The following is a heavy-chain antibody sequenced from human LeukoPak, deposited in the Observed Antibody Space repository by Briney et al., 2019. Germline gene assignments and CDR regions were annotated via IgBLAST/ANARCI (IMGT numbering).Heavy chain of an antibody. CDR1: EFTVSRNY. D-gene: IGHD5-24*01. Sequence: GGSLRLSCTASEFTVSRNYMLWVRQAPGKGLEWVSLIFSNGDTHYADSVKGRFTISRDTSKNTVSLQVNSLRVEDTAMYYCTRDQMNYWGQGTLVTVSS. V-gene: IGHV3-53*01. CDR2: IFSNGDT. J-gene: IGHJ4*02. CDR3: TRDQMNY.